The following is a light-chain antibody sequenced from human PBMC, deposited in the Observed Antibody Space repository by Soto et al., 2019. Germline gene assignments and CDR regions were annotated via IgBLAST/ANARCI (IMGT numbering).Light chain of an antibody. CDR3: SSYTGSSTLVV. Sequence: QSALTQPASVSGSPGQSITISCTGTSRDVGGYNYVSWYQQHPGKAPKLMIYEVSNRPSRVSNRFSGSKSGNTASLTISGLQAEDEADYYCSSYTGSSTLVVFGGGTKLTVL. CDR2: EVS. V-gene: IGLV2-14*01. CDR1: SRDVGGYNY. J-gene: IGLJ2*01.